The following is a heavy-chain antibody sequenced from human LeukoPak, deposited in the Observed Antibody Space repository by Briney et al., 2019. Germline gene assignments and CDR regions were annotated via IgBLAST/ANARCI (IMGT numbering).Heavy chain of an antibody. Sequence: ASVKVSCKASGYTFTSHGISWVRQAPGQGLEWMGWISAYNGNTNYAQKLQGRVTMTTDTSTSTAYMELRSLRSDDTAVYYCARDGRWLQEYYFDYWGQGTLVTVSS. D-gene: IGHD5-24*01. J-gene: IGHJ4*01. CDR1: GYTFTSHG. V-gene: IGHV1-18*01. CDR2: ISAYNGNT. CDR3: ARDGRWLQEYYFDY.